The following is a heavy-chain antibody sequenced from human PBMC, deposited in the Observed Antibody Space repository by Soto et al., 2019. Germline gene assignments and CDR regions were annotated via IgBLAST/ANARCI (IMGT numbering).Heavy chain of an antibody. Sequence: PGGSLRLSCAASGFTFSSYGMHWVRQAPGKGLEWVAVISYDGSNKYYADSVEGRFTISRDNSKNTLYLQMNSLRAEDTAVYYCAKDQNTGTLDYWGQGTLVTVSS. J-gene: IGHJ4*02. D-gene: IGHD1-7*01. CDR1: GFTFSSYG. CDR3: AKDQNTGTLDY. V-gene: IGHV3-30*18. CDR2: ISYDGSNK.